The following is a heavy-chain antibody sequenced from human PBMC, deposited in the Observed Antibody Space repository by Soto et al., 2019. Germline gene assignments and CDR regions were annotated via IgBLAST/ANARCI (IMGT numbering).Heavy chain of an antibody. D-gene: IGHD2-15*01. J-gene: IGHJ4*02. CDR2: VIPNLGGT. V-gene: IGHV1-69*08. Sequence: QVQLVQSGAEVKKPGSSVKVSCKASGGTLSSYTFSWVRQATGQGLEWMGRVIPNLGGTNYAKKFQGRFTIVVDTSTSTAYMALNSLRYEDTAVYYCARDKGYCSDTSCPDFDYWGQETLAPVS. CDR3: ARDKGYCSDTSCPDFDY. CDR1: GGTLSSYT.